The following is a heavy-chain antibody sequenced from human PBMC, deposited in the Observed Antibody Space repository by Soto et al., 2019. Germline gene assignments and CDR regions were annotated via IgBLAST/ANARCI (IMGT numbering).Heavy chain of an antibody. Sequence: PGGSLRLSCAASGFTFNDAWMTWVRQAPGKGLEWVGRIRSKSGGGTTDYATPLKGRFTISRDDSKNTLYLQMNSLKTEDTAVYYCAGDDWGPAHFRGQGTLVTVSS. CDR3: AGDDWGPAHF. V-gene: IGHV3-15*01. D-gene: IGHD2-2*01. CDR1: GFTFNDAW. CDR2: IRSKSGGGTT. J-gene: IGHJ4*02.